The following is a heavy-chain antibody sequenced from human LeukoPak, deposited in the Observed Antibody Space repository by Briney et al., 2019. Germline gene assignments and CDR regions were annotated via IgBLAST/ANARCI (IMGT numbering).Heavy chain of an antibody. J-gene: IGHJ4*02. CDR3: ARDLVMITFGGVIGFDY. D-gene: IGHD3-16*02. CDR2: IKQDGSEK. V-gene: IGHV3-7*03. CDR1: GFTFSSYW. Sequence: GGYLRLSCAASGFTFSSYWMSWVRQAPGKGLEWVANIKQDGSEKYYVDSVKGRFTISRDNAKNSLYLQMNSLRAEDTAVYYCARDLVMITFGGVIGFDYWGQGTLVTVSS.